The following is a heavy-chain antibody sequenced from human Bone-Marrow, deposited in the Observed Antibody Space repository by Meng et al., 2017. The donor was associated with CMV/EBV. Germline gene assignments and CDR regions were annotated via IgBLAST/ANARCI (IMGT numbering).Heavy chain of an antibody. CDR3: ASRNGYSEDY. V-gene: IGHV3-11*01. CDR1: GFTLSDYY. CDR2: ISTGGNTI. Sequence: LAWAGAGFTLSDYYVSWVRQAEEKGMEWISYISTGGNTIYYVGSMKGRFTIFRDNAKKSLYLRMNSLRAEDTAVYFCASRNGYSEDYWGQGTLVTVSS. J-gene: IGHJ4*02. D-gene: IGHD5-18*01.